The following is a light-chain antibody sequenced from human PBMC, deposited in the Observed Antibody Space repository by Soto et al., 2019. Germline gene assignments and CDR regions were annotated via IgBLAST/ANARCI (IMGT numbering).Light chain of an antibody. CDR3: QQYSTDPLT. CDR2: AAS. V-gene: IGKV1-8*01. J-gene: IGKJ4*01. Sequence: AIRMTQSPSSLSASTGDRVTITCRASQGISSYLAWYQQKPGKAPKLLIYAASTLQSGVPSRFSGSGSGTDFTLTISCLQSEDFATYYCQQYSTDPLTFGGGTKVEIK. CDR1: QGISSY.